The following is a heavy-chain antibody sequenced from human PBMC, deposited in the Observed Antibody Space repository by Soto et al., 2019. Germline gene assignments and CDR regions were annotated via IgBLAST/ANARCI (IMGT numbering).Heavy chain of an antibody. J-gene: IGHJ4*02. V-gene: IGHV4-59*01. D-gene: IGHD6-13*01. Sequence: SETLSLTCTVSGGSISSYFYIWVRQPPGKGLEWIGSVYYTGTTDYNPSLKSRVTISADTSKTQFSLNLRSVTAADTAVYYCARDLAAVPRAFDYWGRGTLVTVSS. CDR2: VYYTGTT. CDR1: GGSISSYF. CDR3: ARDLAAVPRAFDY.